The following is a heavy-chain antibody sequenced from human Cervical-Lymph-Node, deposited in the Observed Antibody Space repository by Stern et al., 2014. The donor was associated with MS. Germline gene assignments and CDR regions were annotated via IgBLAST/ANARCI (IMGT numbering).Heavy chain of an antibody. CDR1: GYIFTSDD. Sequence: VQLVESGAEVKKPGASVKVSCKASGYIFTSDDINWVRQAPGQGLEWMAWINPDSGDTGYAQKFQGRVTLTRDTSINTAYMEMTSLTSDDTAIYYCTKAWESWGQGTLITVSS. CDR3: TKAWES. CDR2: INPDSGDT. J-gene: IGHJ5*02. V-gene: IGHV1-8*01. D-gene: IGHD1-26*01.